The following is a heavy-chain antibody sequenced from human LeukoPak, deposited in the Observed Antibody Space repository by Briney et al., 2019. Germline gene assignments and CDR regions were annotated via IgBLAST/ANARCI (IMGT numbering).Heavy chain of an antibody. CDR1: GGSISSYY. CDR2: IYYSGST. J-gene: IGHJ4*02. Sequence: PSETLSLTCTVSGGSISSYYWSWIRQPPGKGLEWIGYIYYSGSTNYNPSLKSRVTISVDTSKNQFSLKLGSVTAADTAVYYCARIWGAAGTIFDYWGQGTLVTVSS. CDR3: ARIWGAAGTIFDY. D-gene: IGHD6-13*01. V-gene: IGHV4-59*01.